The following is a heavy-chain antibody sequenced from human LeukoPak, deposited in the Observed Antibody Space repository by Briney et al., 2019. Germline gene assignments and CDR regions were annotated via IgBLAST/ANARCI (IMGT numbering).Heavy chain of an antibody. CDR3: ARRRYQLHRRYFDL. V-gene: IGHV4-34*01. CDR1: GGSFSGYY. J-gene: IGHJ2*01. D-gene: IGHD2-2*01. Sequence: SETLSLTCAVYGGSFSGYYWSWIRQPPGKGLEWIGEINHSGSTNYNPPLKSRVTISVDTSKNQFSLKLSSVTAADTTIYYCARRRYQLHRRYFDLWGRGTLVTVSS. CDR2: INHSGST.